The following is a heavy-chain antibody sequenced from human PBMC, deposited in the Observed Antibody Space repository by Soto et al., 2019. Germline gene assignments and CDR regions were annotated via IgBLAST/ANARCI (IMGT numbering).Heavy chain of an antibody. CDR2: ISAYNGNT. J-gene: IGHJ4*02. CDR1: GYTFTSYG. CDR3: ARDLFHSYGPTGSFDY. D-gene: IGHD5-18*01. Sequence: ASVKVSCKASGYTFTSYGISWVRQAPGQGLEWMGWISAYNGNTNYAQKLQGRVTMTTDTSTSTAYMELRSLRSDDTAMYYCARDLFHSYGPTGSFDYWGQGTLVTVSS. V-gene: IGHV1-18*01.